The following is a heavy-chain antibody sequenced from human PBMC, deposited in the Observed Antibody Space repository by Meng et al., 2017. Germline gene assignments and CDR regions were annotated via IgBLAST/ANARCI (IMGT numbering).Heavy chain of an antibody. V-gene: IGHV4-31*03. Sequence: SETLSLTCTVSGGSISSGGYYWSWIRQHPGKGLEWIEYIYYSGSTYYNPSLKSRVTISVDTSKNQFSLKLSSVTAADTAVYYCARDNGRFGELSLDYGGQGTLVTVSS. D-gene: IGHD3-10*01. CDR2: IYYSGST. J-gene: IGHJ4*02. CDR3: ARDNGRFGELSLDY. CDR1: GGSISSGGYY.